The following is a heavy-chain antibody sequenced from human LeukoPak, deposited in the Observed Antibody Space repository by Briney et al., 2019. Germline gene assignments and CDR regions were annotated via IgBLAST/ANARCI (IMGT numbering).Heavy chain of an antibody. V-gene: IGHV3-53*01. CDR1: GFTVTSNY. CDR3: ARLLGSGSYKYFDY. D-gene: IGHD1-26*01. CDR2: IYSGVSA. Sequence: GGSLRLSCAASGFTVTSNYMSWVRQAPGKGLEWVSIIYSGVSAYYADSVKGRFTISRDNSKNTLYLQMNSLRAEDTAVYYCARLLGSGSYKYFDYWGQGTLVTVSS. J-gene: IGHJ4*02.